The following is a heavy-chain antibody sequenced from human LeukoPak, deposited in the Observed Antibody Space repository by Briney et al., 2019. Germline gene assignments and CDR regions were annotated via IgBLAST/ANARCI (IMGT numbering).Heavy chain of an antibody. V-gene: IGHV3-15*01. Sequence: KTGGSLRLSCAASGFTFSNAWMSWVRQAPGKGLEWVGRIKSKTDGGTTDYAAPVKGRFTISREDSKNTLYLQMNSLKTEDTAVYYCTTDLLGSSRNYYYYGMDVWGQGTTVTVSS. J-gene: IGHJ6*02. D-gene: IGHD6-13*01. CDR2: IKSKTDGGTT. CDR3: TTDLLGSSRNYYYYGMDV. CDR1: GFTFSNAW.